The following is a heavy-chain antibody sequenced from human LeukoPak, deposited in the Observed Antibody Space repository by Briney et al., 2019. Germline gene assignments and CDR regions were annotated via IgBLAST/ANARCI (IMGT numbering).Heavy chain of an antibody. J-gene: IGHJ4*02. CDR3: ARGLAPRYCSSTSCPPARPVDY. CDR2: ISYDGSNK. V-gene: IGHV3-30-3*01. D-gene: IGHD2-2*01. CDR1: GFTFSSYA. Sequence: GGSLRLSCAASGFTFSSYAMHWVRQAPGKGLEWVAVISYDGSNKYYADSVKGRFTISRDNSKNTLYLQMNSLRAEDTAVYYCARGLAPRYCSSTSCPPARPVDYWGQGTLVTVSS.